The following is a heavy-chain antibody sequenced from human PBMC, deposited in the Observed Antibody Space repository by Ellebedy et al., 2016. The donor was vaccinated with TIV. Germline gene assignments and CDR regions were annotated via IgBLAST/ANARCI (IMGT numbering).Heavy chain of an antibody. CDR3: VVTGWRGGTIVPNPT. CDR2: LTASGDST. J-gene: IGHJ4*02. CDR1: GLTXXSHG. D-gene: IGHD2-21*02. V-gene: IGHV3-23*01. Sequence: PGGSLTLSCAVSGLTXXSHGIPWVLXXPGKGLEWVSGLTASGDSTYYADSVKGRFTISSDNSKNTLYLQMNSLRVEDTAGYYGVVTGWRGGTIVPNPTWGQGKEVTGSS.